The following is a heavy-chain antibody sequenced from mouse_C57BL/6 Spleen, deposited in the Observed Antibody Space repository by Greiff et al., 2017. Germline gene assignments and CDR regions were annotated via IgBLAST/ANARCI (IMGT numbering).Heavy chain of an antibody. V-gene: IGHV1-47*01. CDR3: ARGHYGSSPFAY. D-gene: IGHD1-1*01. CDR2: FHPYNDDT. J-gene: IGHJ3*01. CDR1: GYTFTTYP. Sequence: QVHVKQSGAELVKPGASVKMSCKASGYTFTTYPIEWMKQNHGKSLEWIGNFHPYNDDTKYNEKFKGKATLTVEKSSSTVYLELSRLTSDDSAVYYCARGHYGSSPFAYWGQGTLVTVSA.